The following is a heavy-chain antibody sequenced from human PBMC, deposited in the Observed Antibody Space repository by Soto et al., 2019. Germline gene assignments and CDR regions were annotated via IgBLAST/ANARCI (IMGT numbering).Heavy chain of an antibody. D-gene: IGHD3-9*01. Sequence: EVQLVESGGGLVQPGGSLRLSCAASGFTVSSNYMSWVRQAPGKGLEWVSVIYSGGSTYYADSVKGRFTISRDNSKNTLYLQMNSLRAEDTAVYYCAREMTYYDILTGSQDAFDIWGQGTMVTVSS. CDR1: GFTVSSNY. CDR3: AREMTYYDILTGSQDAFDI. V-gene: IGHV3-66*01. CDR2: IYSGGST. J-gene: IGHJ3*02.